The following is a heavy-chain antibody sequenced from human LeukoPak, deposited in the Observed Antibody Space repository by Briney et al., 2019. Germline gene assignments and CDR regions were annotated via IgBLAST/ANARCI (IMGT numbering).Heavy chain of an antibody. CDR3: ARDYGAKRVFDY. D-gene: IGHD4-23*01. V-gene: IGHV1-69*06. CDR1: GYTLTAFS. Sequence: ASVKVSCKVSGYTLTAFSMHWVRQAPGKGLEWMGGIIPIFGTANYAQKFQDRVTITADKSTSTAYMELSSLRSEDTAVYYCARDYGAKRVFDYWGQGTLVTVSS. CDR2: IIPIFGTA. J-gene: IGHJ4*02.